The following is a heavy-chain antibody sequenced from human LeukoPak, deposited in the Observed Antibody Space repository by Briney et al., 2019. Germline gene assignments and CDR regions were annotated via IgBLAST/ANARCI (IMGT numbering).Heavy chain of an antibody. CDR1: GVSISSNTW. J-gene: IGHJ4*02. CDR3: AGIAVAGTYY. Sequence: SGTLSLTCAVSGVSISSNTWWSWVRQPPGKGLEWIGSIYYSGSTYYNPSLKSRVTISVDTSKNQFSLKLSSVTAADTAVYYCAGIAVAGTYYWGQGTLVTVSS. D-gene: IGHD6-19*01. V-gene: IGHV4-4*02. CDR2: IYYSGST.